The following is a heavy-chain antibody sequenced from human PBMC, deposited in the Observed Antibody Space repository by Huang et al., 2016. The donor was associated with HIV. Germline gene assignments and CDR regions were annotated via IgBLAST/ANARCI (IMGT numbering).Heavy chain of an antibody. V-gene: IGHV3-74*01. D-gene: IGHD3-16*01. CDR3: ARDGVMLDY. J-gene: IGHJ4*02. Sequence: EVQLVESGGGLVQPGGSLRLSCAAAGFTVSSYWMDWFRKAPGKGLGWVSRINSDGSSTSDADSVKGRFTISRDNAKNTLYLQMNSLRAEDTAVYYCARDGVMLDYWGQGTLVTVSS. CDR1: GFTVSSYW. CDR2: INSDGSST.